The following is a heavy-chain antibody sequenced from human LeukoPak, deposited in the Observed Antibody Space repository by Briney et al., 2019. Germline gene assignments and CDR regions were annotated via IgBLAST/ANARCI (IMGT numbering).Heavy chain of an antibody. V-gene: IGHV1-18*01. CDR3: ATDTYYSDTGGYPGDY. CDR1: GYTFTTYG. J-gene: IGHJ4*02. Sequence: GASVKVSCKASGYTFTTYGISWVRQAPGQGLEWMGWVSAYNGNTNYALKLQGRVTLTTDTSTSTAYMELTSLTSDDTAVYYYATDTYYSDTGGYPGDYWGQGTLVTVSS. CDR2: VSAYNGNT. D-gene: IGHD3-22*01.